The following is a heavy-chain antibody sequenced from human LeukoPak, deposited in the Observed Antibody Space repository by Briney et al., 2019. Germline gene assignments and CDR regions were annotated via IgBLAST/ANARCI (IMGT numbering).Heavy chain of an antibody. Sequence: SETLSLTCTVSGGSISSSSYYWGWIRQPPGKGLEWIGSIYYSGSTYYNPSLKSRVTISVDTSKNQVSLKLSSVTAADTAVYYCARVFDSGSQAYFYYMDVWGKGTTVTISS. CDR2: IYYSGST. V-gene: IGHV4-39*07. CDR1: GGSISSSSYY. CDR3: ARVFDSGSQAYFYYMDV. J-gene: IGHJ6*03. D-gene: IGHD3-10*01.